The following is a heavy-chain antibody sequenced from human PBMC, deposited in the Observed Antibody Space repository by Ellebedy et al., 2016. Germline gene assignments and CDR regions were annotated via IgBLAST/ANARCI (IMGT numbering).Heavy chain of an antibody. D-gene: IGHD3-22*01. CDR3: ARVTYYYDSSGYYKEYYFDY. J-gene: IGHJ4*02. CDR2: INHSGST. Sequence: SETLSLXXTVSGGSISSYYWSWIRQPPGKGLEWIGEINHSGSTNYNPSLKSRVTISVDTSKNQFSLKLSSVTAADTAVYYCARVTYYYDSSGYYKEYYFDYWGQGTLVTVSS. CDR1: GGSISSYY. V-gene: IGHV4-34*01.